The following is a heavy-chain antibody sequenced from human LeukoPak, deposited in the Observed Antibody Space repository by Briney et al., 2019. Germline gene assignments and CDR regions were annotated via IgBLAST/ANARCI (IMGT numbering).Heavy chain of an antibody. CDR3: ARVRSKWIQLWSKRYYYYMDV. CDR2: INHSGST. J-gene: IGHJ6*03. D-gene: IGHD5-18*01. Sequence: PSETLSLTCAVYGGSFSGYYWSWIRQPPGKGLEWIGEINHSGSTNYNPSLKSRVTIPVDTSKNQFSLKLSSVTAADTAVYYCARVRSKWIQLWSKRYYYYMDVWGTGTTVTVSS. CDR1: GGSFSGYY. V-gene: IGHV4-34*01.